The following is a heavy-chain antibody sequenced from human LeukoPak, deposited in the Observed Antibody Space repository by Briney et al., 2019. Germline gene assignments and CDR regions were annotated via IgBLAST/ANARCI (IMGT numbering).Heavy chain of an antibody. CDR1: GDSVSSNSAA. CDR2: TYYRSKWFI. D-gene: IGHD6-19*01. Sequence: SQTFTLTCGISGDSVSSNSAAWNWIRQSPSRGLEWLGRTYYRSKWFINYAPSVKSRIIINPDTPKNQVSLQLNSVTPEDTAVYYCTRSDCSSGRCPGFDNWGQGTLVTVSS. J-gene: IGHJ4*02. V-gene: IGHV6-1*01. CDR3: TRSDCSSGRCPGFDN.